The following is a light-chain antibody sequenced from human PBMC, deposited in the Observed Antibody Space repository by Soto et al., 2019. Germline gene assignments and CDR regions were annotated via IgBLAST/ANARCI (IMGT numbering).Light chain of an antibody. V-gene: IGLV2-8*01. Sequence: QSALTQPPSASGSPGQSVTISCTGASSDVGGYNYVSWYQQYPGRAPKLMIYEVTKRPSGVPDRFSGSKSGNTASLTVSGLQAEDEADYYCSSYAGSSTFVVFGGGTKLTVL. CDR3: SSYAGSSTFVV. J-gene: IGLJ2*01. CDR2: EVT. CDR1: SSDVGGYNY.